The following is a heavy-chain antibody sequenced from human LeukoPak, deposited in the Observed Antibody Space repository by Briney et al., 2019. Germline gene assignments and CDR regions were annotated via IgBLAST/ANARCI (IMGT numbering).Heavy chain of an antibody. Sequence: PSETLSLTCTVSGGYISTFSWSWIRQFPGKGLEWIGSIYIKSTNYNPSLKSRVAISVDTSKNQFSLRLDSVTTADTAVYYCARDTTVASGMQYWGQGTLVTVSS. D-gene: IGHD6-19*01. J-gene: IGHJ4*02. CDR2: IYIKST. V-gene: IGHV4-59*01. CDR1: GGYISTFS. CDR3: ARDTTVASGMQY.